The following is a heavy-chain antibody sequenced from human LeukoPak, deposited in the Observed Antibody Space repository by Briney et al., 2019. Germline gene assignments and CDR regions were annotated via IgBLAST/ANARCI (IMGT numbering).Heavy chain of an antibody. D-gene: IGHD2-8*01. CDR1: GFTFSSYA. CDR2: ISGSGGST. V-gene: IGHV3-23*01. J-gene: IGHJ6*02. CDR3: ARADMLYTVYYYGMDV. Sequence: HPGASLRLSCAASGFTFSSYAMSWVRQAPGKGLEWVSGISGSGGSTYYPDSVKGRFTISRDNSKNTLYLQMNSLRAEDTAVYYCARADMLYTVYYYGMDVWGQGTTVTVSS.